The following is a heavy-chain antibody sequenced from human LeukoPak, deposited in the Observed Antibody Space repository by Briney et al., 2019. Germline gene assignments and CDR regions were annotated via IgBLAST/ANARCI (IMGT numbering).Heavy chain of an antibody. J-gene: IGHJ4*02. Sequence: GGSLRLSCAASGFTFSSNYMSWVRQAPGKGLEWVSVIYSGGSTYYADSVKGRFTIPRDNSKNTLYLQMNSLRAEDTAVYYCARGPPAVAGTFIDYWGQGTLVTVSS. D-gene: IGHD6-19*01. CDR3: ARGPPAVAGTFIDY. CDR2: IYSGGST. V-gene: IGHV3-53*01. CDR1: GFTFSSNY.